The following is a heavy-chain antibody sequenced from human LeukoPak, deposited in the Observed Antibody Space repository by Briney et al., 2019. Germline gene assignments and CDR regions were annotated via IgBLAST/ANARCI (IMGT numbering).Heavy chain of an antibody. CDR1: GFTVSSNY. V-gene: IGHV3-53*01. CDR2: IYSGGST. Sequence: GGSLRLSCAASGFTVSSNYMSWARHAPGKGLECVSVIYSGGSTYYADSVKGRFTISRDNSKNTLYLQMNSLRAEDTAVYYCAREAHSTLGLYYFDYWGQGTLVTVSS. CDR3: AREAHSTLGLYYFDY. D-gene: IGHD6-13*01. J-gene: IGHJ4*02.